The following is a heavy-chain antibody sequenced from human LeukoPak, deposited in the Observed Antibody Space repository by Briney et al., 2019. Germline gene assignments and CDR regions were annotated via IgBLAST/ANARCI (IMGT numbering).Heavy chain of an antibody. CDR1: GFMFSSYG. V-gene: IGHV3-33*05. CDR3: ARGRWYDNSGHTAAFDV. CDR2: IQNDGSIE. Sequence: GGSLRLSCAGSGFMFSSYGIHWGRQAPGKGLEWVAAIQNDGSIEYYADSVKGRFTISRDNSRNTVYVQMRSLRPEDTAVFYCARGRWYDNSGHTAAFDVWGRGTMVTVSS. J-gene: IGHJ3*01. D-gene: IGHD3-22*01.